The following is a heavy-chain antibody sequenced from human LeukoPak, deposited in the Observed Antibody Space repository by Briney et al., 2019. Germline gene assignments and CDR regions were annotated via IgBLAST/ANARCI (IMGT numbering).Heavy chain of an antibody. CDR1: GYRVSRDY. D-gene: IGHD6-19*01. V-gene: IGHV3-66*01. J-gene: IGHJ4*02. CDR3: AKNLIAVAGPQGTTADY. CDR2: TYSDSNT. Sequence: GGSLRLSCAASGYRVSRDYMSWVRQAPGKGLEWVSVTYSDSNTYYADSVKGRFTISRDNSKNMVYLQMNSLRAEDTAVYYCAKNLIAVAGPQGTTADYWGQGTLVTVSS.